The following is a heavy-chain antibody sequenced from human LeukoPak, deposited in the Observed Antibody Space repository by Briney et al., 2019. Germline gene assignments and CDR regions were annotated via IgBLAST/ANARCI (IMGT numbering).Heavy chain of an antibody. D-gene: IGHD3-9*01. CDR1: GFSFTDYP. J-gene: IGHJ4*02. CDR3: ATDKRYAFDY. V-gene: IGHV3-48*02. Sequence: GGSLRLSCATSGFSFTDYPMNWVRQAPGKGLEWISNIRTTAEGAKYAYYADSVKGRVTISRDDGKNTLYLHMNSLRDDDTAVYYCATDKRYAFDYWGQGILVTVSS. CDR2: IRTTAEGAKYA.